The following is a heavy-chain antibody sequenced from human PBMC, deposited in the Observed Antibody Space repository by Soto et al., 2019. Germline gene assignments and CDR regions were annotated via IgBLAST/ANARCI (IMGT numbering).Heavy chain of an antibody. CDR3: ARDQGAMIVVALGAFDI. J-gene: IGHJ3*02. D-gene: IGHD3-22*01. Sequence: EVQLVESGGGLVQPGGSLRLSCAASGFTFSRYWKSWVRQAPGKGLEWVANIKQDGSEKYYVDSVKGRFTISRDNAKNSLYLQMNSLRAEDTAVYYCARDQGAMIVVALGAFDIWGQGTMVTVSS. V-gene: IGHV3-7*05. CDR2: IKQDGSEK. CDR1: GFTFSRYW.